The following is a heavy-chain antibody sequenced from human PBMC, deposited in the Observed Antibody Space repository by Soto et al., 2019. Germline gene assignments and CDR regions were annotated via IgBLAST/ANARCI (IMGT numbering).Heavy chain of an antibody. CDR2: INTNTGNP. V-gene: IGHV7-4-1*01. CDR1: GYTFTSYA. D-gene: IGHD2-15*01. Sequence: ASVKVSCKASGYTFTSYAMNWVRQAPGQGLEWMGWINTNTGNPTYAQGFTGRFVFSLDTSVSTAYLQICSLKAEDTAVYYCARLGYCSGGSCYPTNYYYGMDVWGQGTTVTVSS. CDR3: ARLGYCSGGSCYPTNYYYGMDV. J-gene: IGHJ6*02.